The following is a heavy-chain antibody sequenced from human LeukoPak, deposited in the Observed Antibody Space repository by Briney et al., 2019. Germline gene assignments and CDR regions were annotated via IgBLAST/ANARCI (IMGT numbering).Heavy chain of an antibody. J-gene: IGHJ4*02. CDR1: GFTFSSYW. Sequence: HPGGSLRLSCAASGFTFSSYWMHWVRQAPGKGLVWVSRIYIDGSSTSYADSVKGRFTISRDNAKNTLYLQMNSLRDEDTAVYYRARGLDGSFDYWGLGTLVTVSS. D-gene: IGHD1-14*01. CDR2: IYIDGSST. CDR3: ARGLDGSFDY. V-gene: IGHV3-74*01.